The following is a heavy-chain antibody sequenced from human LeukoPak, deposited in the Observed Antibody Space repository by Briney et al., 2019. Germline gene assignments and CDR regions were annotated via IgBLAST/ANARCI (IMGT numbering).Heavy chain of an antibody. CDR3: AKDIRYSSSWCFDY. D-gene: IGHD2-2*01. Sequence: SGGSLRLSCAASGFIFDDYAMYWVRQAPGKGLEWVSRISWNSGSIDYADSVKGRFTISRDNARNSLYLQMNSLRAEATALYFCAKDIRYSSSWCFDYWGQGTVVIVSS. CDR1: GFIFDDYA. J-gene: IGHJ4*02. CDR2: ISWNSGSI. V-gene: IGHV3-9*01.